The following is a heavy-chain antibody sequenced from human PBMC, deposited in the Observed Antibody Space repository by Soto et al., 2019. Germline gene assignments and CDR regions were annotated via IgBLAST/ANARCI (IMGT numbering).Heavy chain of an antibody. CDR1: GGSISSSNW. V-gene: IGHV4-4*02. CDR3: ARAPGYDILTGYKSLAYYYGMDV. CDR2: IYHSGST. D-gene: IGHD3-9*01. J-gene: IGHJ6*02. Sequence: SETLSLTCAVSGGSISSSNWWSWVRQPPGKGLEWIGEIYHSGSTNYNPPLKSRVTISVDKSKNQFSLKLSSVTAADTAVYYCARAPGYDILTGYKSLAYYYGMDVWGQGTTVTVSS.